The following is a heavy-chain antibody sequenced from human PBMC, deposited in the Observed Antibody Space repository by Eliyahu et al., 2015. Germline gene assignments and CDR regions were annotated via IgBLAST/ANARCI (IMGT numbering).Heavy chain of an antibody. J-gene: IGHJ4*02. CDR2: INHSGST. Sequence: QVQLQQWGAGLLKPSETLSLTCAVXGGSFSGYYWSWIRQPPGKGLEWIVEINHSGSTNYNPSLKSRVTISVDTSKNQFSLKLSSVTAADTAVYYCARAGSPEIAARYTVDYWGQGTLVTVSS. CDR3: ARAGSPEIAARYTVDY. D-gene: IGHD6-6*01. V-gene: IGHV4-34*01. CDR1: GGSFSGYY.